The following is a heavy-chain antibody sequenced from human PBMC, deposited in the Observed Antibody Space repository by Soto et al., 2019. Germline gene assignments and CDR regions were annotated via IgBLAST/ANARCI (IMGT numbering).Heavy chain of an antibody. J-gene: IGHJ4*02. CDR2: INHSGST. CDR1: GGSFSGYY. Sequence: QVQLQQWGAGLLKPSETLSLTCAVYGGSFSGYYWSWIRQPPGKGLEWIGEINHSGSTNYNPSLTSLVTISVDTSKNQFSLKLSSVTAADTAVYYCARAGIAAAGTNFDYWGQGTLVTVSS. D-gene: IGHD6-13*01. V-gene: IGHV4-34*01. CDR3: ARAGIAAAGTNFDY.